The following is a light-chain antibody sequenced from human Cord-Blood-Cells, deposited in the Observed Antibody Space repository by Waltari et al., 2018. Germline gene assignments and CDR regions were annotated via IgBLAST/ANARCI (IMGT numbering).Light chain of an antibody. CDR2: WAS. V-gene: IGKV4-1*01. CDR1: QSVLYSSNNKNY. J-gene: IGKJ1*01. CDR3: QQYYSTPPT. Sequence: DMAMSLCPDAMALSLAERPVINCKSSQSVLYSSNNKNYLAWYQQKPGQPPRLLIYWASTRDSGVPDRFSGSGSGTDFTLTISSLQAEDVAVYYCQQYYSTPPTFGQGTKVEIK.